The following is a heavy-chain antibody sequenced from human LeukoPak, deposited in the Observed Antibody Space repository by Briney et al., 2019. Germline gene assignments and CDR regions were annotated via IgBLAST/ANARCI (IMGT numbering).Heavy chain of an antibody. D-gene: IGHD3-3*01. J-gene: IGHJ6*02. CDR2: IYYSGST. V-gene: IGHV4-59*01. CDR1: GCSISSYY. CDR3: ARVQGITIFGADYYYGMDV. Sequence: SETLSLTCTVSGCSISSYYWSWIRQPPGKGLEWIGYIYYSGSTNYNPSLKSRVTISVDTSKNQFSLKLSSVTAADTAVYYCARVQGITIFGADYYYGMDVWGQGTTVTVSS.